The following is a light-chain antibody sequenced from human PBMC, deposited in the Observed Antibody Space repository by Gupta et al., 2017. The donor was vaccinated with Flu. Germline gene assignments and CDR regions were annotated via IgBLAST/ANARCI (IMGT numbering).Light chain of an antibody. Sequence: QSLLTQPLSASATPGQTVTLACAGSSSNIGSNYVYWYQQHPGKAPKLLIYGNNKRPSGVPDRFSGSNSGNSASLAITGLRAEDEADYYCAARDDTQSDPGVFGGGTKLTVL. J-gene: IGLJ3*02. CDR3: AARDDTQSDPGV. CDR2: GNN. V-gene: IGLV1-47*02. CDR1: SSNIGSNY.